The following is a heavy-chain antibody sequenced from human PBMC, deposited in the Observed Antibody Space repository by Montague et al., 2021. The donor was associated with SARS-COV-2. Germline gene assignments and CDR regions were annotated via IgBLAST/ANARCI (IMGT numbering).Heavy chain of an antibody. Sequence: SETLSLTCTVSGGSISSSSYYWGWIRQPPGKGLEWIGSIYYSGSTYYNPSLKSRVTISVDTSKNQFSLKLSSVTAADTAVYYCARDGGTVTTFLGVVYVRGGLNWFDPWGQGTLVTVSS. V-gene: IGHV4-39*07. D-gene: IGHD4-17*01. CDR2: IYYSGST. J-gene: IGHJ5*02. CDR1: GGSISSSSYY. CDR3: ARDGGTVTTFLGVVYVRGGLNWFDP.